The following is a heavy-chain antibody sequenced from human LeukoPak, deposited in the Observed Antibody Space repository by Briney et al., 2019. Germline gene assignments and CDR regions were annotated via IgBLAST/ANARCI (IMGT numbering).Heavy chain of an antibody. CDR2: INQGEGEK. D-gene: IGHD2-15*01. CDR3: AKNGVVVGVSDY. CDR1: GFTFSSHW. V-gene: IGHV3-7*01. Sequence: GGSLILSCVGSGFTFSSHWMSWVRQAPGKGLEWVANINQGEGEKYYVDSVKGRFTISRDNAKNSLSLQMNSLRGEDTAVYYCAKNGVVVGVSDYWGQGTLVTVSS. J-gene: IGHJ4*02.